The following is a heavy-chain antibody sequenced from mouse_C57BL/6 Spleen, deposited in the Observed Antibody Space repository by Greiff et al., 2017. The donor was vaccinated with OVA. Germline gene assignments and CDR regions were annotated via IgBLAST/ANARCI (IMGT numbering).Heavy chain of an antibody. D-gene: IGHD2-4*01. CDR2: IWSDGST. Sequence: QVQLQQSGPGLVAPSQSLSITCTVSGFSLTSFGVHWVRQPPGKGLEWLVVIWSDGSTTYNSALKSRLSISKDNSKSQVFLKMNSLQTDDTAMYYCARHPPYDWAMDYWGQGTSVTVSS. J-gene: IGHJ4*01. CDR1: GFSLTSFG. CDR3: ARHPPYDWAMDY. V-gene: IGHV2-6-1*01.